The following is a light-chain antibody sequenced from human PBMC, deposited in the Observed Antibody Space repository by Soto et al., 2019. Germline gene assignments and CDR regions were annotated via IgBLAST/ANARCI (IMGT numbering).Light chain of an antibody. CDR2: DAS. V-gene: IGKV3-20*01. CDR1: QTVRNNY. CDR3: QQYNNWPFS. J-gene: IGKJ5*01. Sequence: EFVLTQSPGTLSLSPGARAPLSCRARQTVRNNYLAWYQQKPGQAPRLLIYDASSRATGIPDRFSGGGSGTDFTLTISRLEPEDFAVYYCQQYNNWPFSFGQGTRLEIK.